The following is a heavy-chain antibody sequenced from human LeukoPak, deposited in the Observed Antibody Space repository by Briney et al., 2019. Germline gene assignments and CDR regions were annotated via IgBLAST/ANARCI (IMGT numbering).Heavy chain of an antibody. Sequence: PGGSLRLSCAASGFTFSSYAMSWVRQAPGKGLEWVSVISGSGGSTYYADSVKGRFTISRDNSKNTLYLQMNSLRADDTAIYYCAKGHSSGYYFFDYWGQGTLVTVSS. J-gene: IGHJ4*02. D-gene: IGHD3-22*01. CDR3: AKGHSSGYYFFDY. CDR1: GFTFSSYA. CDR2: ISGSGGST. V-gene: IGHV3-23*01.